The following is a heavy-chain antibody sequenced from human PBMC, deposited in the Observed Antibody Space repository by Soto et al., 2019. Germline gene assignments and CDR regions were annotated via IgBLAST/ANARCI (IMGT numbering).Heavy chain of an antibody. CDR3: ARDSGGFCSSPSCYVDY. CDR2: INYSGNT. J-gene: IGHJ4*02. Sequence: QVQLQESGPGLVKPSETLSLTCTVSGGSVSSGNYYWSWIRQPPGKGLEWIGYINYSGNTNYNPPLKSRVTISVDTSKNLFSLSLSSLTAADTAVYYCARDSGGFCSSPSCYVDYWGQGTLVTVSS. V-gene: IGHV4-61*01. D-gene: IGHD2-2*01. CDR1: GGSVSSGNYY.